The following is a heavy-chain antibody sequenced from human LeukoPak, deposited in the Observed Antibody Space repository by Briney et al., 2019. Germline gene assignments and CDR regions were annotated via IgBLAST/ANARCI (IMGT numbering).Heavy chain of an antibody. V-gene: IGHV3-48*02. CDR2: SNTDGTI. Sequence: GGSLRLSCAASGIIFSTYGMHWVRQAPGKGLEWISYSNTDGTISYADSVKGRFTISRGNAENSLYLQMNSLRDEDTAVYFCVRDRDYAFDFRGQGTMVTVSS. CDR1: GIIFSTYG. CDR3: VRDRDYAFDF. J-gene: IGHJ3*01.